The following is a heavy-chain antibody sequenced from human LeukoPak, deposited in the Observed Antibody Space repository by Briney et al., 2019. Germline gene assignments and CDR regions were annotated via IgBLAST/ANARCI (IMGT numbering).Heavy chain of an antibody. CDR1: GYTFTSYY. D-gene: IGHD3-22*01. J-gene: IGHJ4*02. CDR3: ARAPERYYYDSSGFFSY. Sequence: ASVKVSCKASGYTFTSYYMHWVRQAPGQGLEWMGIINPSGGSTSYAQKFQGRVTMTRDTSTSTVYMELSSLRSVDTAVYYCARAPERYYYDSSGFFSYWGQGTLVTVSS. V-gene: IGHV1-46*01. CDR2: INPSGGST.